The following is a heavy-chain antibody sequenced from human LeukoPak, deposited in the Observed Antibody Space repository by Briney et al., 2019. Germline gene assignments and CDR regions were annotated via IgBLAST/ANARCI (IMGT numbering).Heavy chain of an antibody. CDR2: IYYNGST. CDR3: ARQQLSQLYYFDN. V-gene: IGHV4-59*01. D-gene: IGHD6-13*01. Sequence: SETLSLTCTVTGGSISSYYWSWIRQPPGKGLEGIGYIYYNGSTNYNPSLKSRVTISVDTSKNQFSLKLSSVTAADTAVYYCARQQLSQLYYFDNWGQGTLVTVSS. CDR1: GGSISSYY. J-gene: IGHJ4*02.